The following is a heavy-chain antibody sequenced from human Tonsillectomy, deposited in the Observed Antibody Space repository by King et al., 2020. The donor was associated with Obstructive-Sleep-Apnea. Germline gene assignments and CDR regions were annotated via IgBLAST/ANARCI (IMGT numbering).Heavy chain of an antibody. V-gene: IGHV5-51*01. D-gene: IGHD2-2*01. CDR2: IYPGDSDT. J-gene: IGHJ4*02. CDR3: ARRAKRGITSWHYFDY. Sequence: QLVQSGAEVKKPGESLKISCKGSGDTFNIYWIGWVRQMPGKGLEWMGIIYPGDSDTTYSPSFQGQVTISVDKSITTAYLQWSSLKASDTAIYYCARRAKRGITSWHYFDYWGQGTLVTVSS. CDR1: GDTFNIYW.